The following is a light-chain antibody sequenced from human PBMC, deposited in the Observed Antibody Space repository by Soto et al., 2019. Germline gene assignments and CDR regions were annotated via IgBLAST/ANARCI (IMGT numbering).Light chain of an antibody. CDR3: QVLDSSYV. V-gene: IGLV3-9*01. Sequence: SSELTQPLSVSVALGQTARITCGGNNIGSKNVHWYQQKPGQAPVLVIYRDSNRPSGIPERFSGSNSGNTATLTISRAQAGDEADYYCQVLDSSYVFGTGTKVTVL. CDR2: RDS. CDR1: NIGSKN. J-gene: IGLJ1*01.